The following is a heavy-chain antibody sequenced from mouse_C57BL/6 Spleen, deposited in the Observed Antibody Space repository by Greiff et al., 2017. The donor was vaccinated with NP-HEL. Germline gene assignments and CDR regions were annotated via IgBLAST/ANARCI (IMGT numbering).Heavy chain of an antibody. V-gene: IGHV1-52*01. CDR2: IDPSDSET. CDR3: ARGDYGNYWYFDV. Sequence: QVQLKQPGAELVRPGSSVKLSCKASGYTFTSYWMHWVKQRPIQGLEWIGNIDPSDSETHYNQKFKDKATLTVDKSSSTAYLQLSSLTSEDSAVYYCARGDYGNYWYFDVWGTGTTVTVSS. D-gene: IGHD2-1*01. CDR1: GYTFTSYW. J-gene: IGHJ1*03.